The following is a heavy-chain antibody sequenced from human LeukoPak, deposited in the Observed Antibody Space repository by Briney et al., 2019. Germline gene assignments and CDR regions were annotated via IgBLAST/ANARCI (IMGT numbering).Heavy chain of an antibody. CDR2: ISSSSSYI. CDR1: GFTFSSYS. V-gene: IGHV3-21*01. J-gene: IGHJ3*02. Sequence: PGGSLRLSCAASGFTFSSYSMNWVRQAPGKGLEWVSSISSSSSYIYYADSVKGRFTISRDNAKNSLYLQMNSLRAEDTAVYYCVSSYYDFWSGQNAFDIWGQGTMVTASS. CDR3: VSSYYDFWSGQNAFDI. D-gene: IGHD3-3*01.